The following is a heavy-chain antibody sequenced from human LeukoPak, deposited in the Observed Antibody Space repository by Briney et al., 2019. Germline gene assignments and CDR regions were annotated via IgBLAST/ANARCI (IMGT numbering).Heavy chain of an antibody. CDR1: GFTLSSFA. V-gene: IGHV3-23*01. J-gene: IGHJ4*01. D-gene: IGHD3-9*01. Sequence: GGSLRLSCAASGFTLSSFAMSWVRQAPGRGLEWVSGISGSGGGATYYADSVKGRFTISRNNSKNTLYLQMDSLRVEDTAVYYYAKDHYDILTGYVCDYWGHVTLVTVSS. CDR3: AKDHYDILTGYVCDY. CDR2: ISGSGGGAT.